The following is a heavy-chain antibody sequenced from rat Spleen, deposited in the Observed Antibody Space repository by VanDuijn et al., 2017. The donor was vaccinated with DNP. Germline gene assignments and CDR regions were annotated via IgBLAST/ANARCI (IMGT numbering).Heavy chain of an antibody. Sequence: EVQLVESGGGLVQPGRSLKISCAGSGFIFSDYNMAWVRQAPTKGLEWVATISISDSTYYRDSVKGRFTISRDNVKSSLYLQMNSLRSEDTATYYCATSPGPNWFAYWGQGTLVTVSS. CDR2: ISISDST. CDR1: GFIFSDYN. CDR3: ATSPGPNWFAY. V-gene: IGHV5-7*01. D-gene: IGHD1-4*01. J-gene: IGHJ3*01.